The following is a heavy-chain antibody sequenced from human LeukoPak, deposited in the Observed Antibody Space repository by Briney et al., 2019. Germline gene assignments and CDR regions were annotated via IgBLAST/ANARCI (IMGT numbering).Heavy chain of an antibody. J-gene: IGHJ6*03. CDR3: ARHCSSTSCYYYYYMDV. Sequence: SETLSLTCTVSGGSISSSSYYWGWIRQPPGKGLEWIGRIYYSGGTYNNPSLKSRVTISVDTPKNQFSLKLSSVTAADTAVYYCARHCSSTSCYYYYYMDVWGKGTTVTVSS. D-gene: IGHD2-2*01. CDR1: GGSISSSSYY. CDR2: IYYSGGT. V-gene: IGHV4-39*01.